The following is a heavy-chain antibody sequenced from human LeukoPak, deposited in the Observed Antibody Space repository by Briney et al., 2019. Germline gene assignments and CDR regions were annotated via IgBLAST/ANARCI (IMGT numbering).Heavy chain of an antibody. D-gene: IGHD3-10*01. CDR2: INPNSGGT. J-gene: IGHJ4*02. V-gene: IGHV1-2*02. CDR1: GYTFTGYY. CDR3: ARSRWFGEYQTAY. Sequence: GASVKVSCKASGYTFTGYYMHWVRQAPGQGLEWMGWINPNSGGTNYAQKFQGRVTMTRDTSISTAYMELSRLRSDDTAVYYCARSRWFGEYQTAYWGQGTLVTVSS.